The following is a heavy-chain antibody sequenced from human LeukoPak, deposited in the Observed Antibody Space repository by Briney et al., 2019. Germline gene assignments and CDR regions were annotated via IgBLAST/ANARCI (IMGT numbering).Heavy chain of an antibody. D-gene: IGHD6-19*01. Sequence: SQTLSLTCALSGDSVSSNSAAWNWVRQSPSRGLEWLGRIDYRAKWYNDYAVSVKSRITINPDTSKNKFSLQLNSLTPEDTAVYYCARVTVAAVAGPDAFDIWGQGTLVTVSS. CDR1: GDSVSSNSAA. V-gene: IGHV6-1*01. J-gene: IGHJ3*02. CDR3: ARVTVAAVAGPDAFDI. CDR2: IDYRAKWYN.